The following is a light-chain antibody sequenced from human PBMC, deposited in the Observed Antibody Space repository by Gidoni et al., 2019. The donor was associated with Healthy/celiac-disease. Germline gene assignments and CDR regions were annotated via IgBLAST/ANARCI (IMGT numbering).Light chain of an antibody. J-gene: IGKJ3*01. CDR2: DAS. V-gene: IGKV1-12*01. CDR1: QGISSW. CDR3: QQANSFTFT. Sequence: FHMTHSPPPVPSSVGDRVTIPCRASQGISSWLAWYQQKPGKAPKLLIYDASSMQSGIPSRFSGSGSGTDFTLTISSLQPEDFATYYCQQANSFTFTFGPGTKVDIK.